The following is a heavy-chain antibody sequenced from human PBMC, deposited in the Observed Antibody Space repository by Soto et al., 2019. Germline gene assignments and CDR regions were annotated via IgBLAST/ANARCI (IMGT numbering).Heavy chain of an antibody. Sequence: ALSVTCAVSGGSMTTNTYYWGWVRQHPGKGLAWIGSMSRSVTTHYNPSLKSRLTISLDMSKNHFSLDLRSVTAADTAIFYCVGHFNARGGGHLPRWGKGNQVPVSS. CDR3: VGHFNARGGGHLPR. CDR2: MSRSVTT. D-gene: IGHD3-3*02. V-gene: IGHV4-39*02. CDR1: GGSMTTNTYY. J-gene: IGHJ1*01.